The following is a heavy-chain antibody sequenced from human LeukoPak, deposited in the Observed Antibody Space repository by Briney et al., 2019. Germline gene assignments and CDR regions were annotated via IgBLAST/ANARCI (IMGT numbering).Heavy chain of an antibody. CDR1: GGSFSGAY. CDR3: ARTGSGRDYYGMDV. V-gene: IGHV4-59*01. Sequence: SKTLSLTCSVSGGSFSGAYWSWIWQAPGKGLEWIGYIYYRGNTDYNPSLESRVTISIDTSKNHFSLNLTAVTAADTAIYYCARTGSGRDYYGMDVWGQGTSVTVSS. J-gene: IGHJ6*02. CDR2: IYYRGNT. D-gene: IGHD5-12*01.